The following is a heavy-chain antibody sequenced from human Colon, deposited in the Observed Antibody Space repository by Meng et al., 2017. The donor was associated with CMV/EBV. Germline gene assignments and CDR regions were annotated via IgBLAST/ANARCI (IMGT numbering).Heavy chain of an antibody. Sequence: SETLSLTCSVSDGSMIHYYWSWIRQAPGKGLEWIGFLYVSGRTKYSPSLESRVTMSIDTSNKQFSLELRSVTTADTAVYYCARSNYSTFDGGRPSYYYGMDVWGRGTTVTVSS. D-gene: IGHD4-11*01. J-gene: IGHJ6*02. CDR1: DGSMIHYY. V-gene: IGHV4-59*01. CDR2: LYVSGRT. CDR3: ARSNYSTFDGGRPSYYYGMDV.